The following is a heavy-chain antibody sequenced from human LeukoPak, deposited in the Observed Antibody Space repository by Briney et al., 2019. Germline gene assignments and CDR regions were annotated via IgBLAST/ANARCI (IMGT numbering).Heavy chain of an antibody. J-gene: IGHJ5*02. CDR2: IYPGDSDT. D-gene: IGHD5-24*01. Sequence: GESLKISCKCSGYIYTTYWIGWVRQMPGKGLEWMGIIYPGDSDTRYSPSFQGQVTISADKSISTAYLQWSSLKASDTAMYYCARHEINNWFDPWGQGTLVTVSS. CDR3: ARHEINNWFDP. CDR1: GYIYTTYW. V-gene: IGHV5-51*01.